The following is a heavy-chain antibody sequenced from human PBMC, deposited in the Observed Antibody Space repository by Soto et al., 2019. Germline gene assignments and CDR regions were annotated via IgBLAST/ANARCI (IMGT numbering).Heavy chain of an antibody. CDR2: IYWDDDK. V-gene: IGHV2-5*02. CDR1: GFSLSTSGVG. Sequence: SGPTLVNPTQTLTLTCTFSGFSLSTSGVGVGWIRQPPGKALEWLALIYWDDDKRYSPSLKSRLTITKDTSKNQVVLTMTNMDPVDTATYYCAHRRVSSSWGLVIMDRFDPWGQGTLVTVSS. J-gene: IGHJ5*02. D-gene: IGHD6-13*01. CDR3: AHRRVSSSWGLVIMDRFDP.